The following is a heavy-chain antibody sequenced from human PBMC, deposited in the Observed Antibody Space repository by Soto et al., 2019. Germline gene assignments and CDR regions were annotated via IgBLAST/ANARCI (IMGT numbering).Heavy chain of an antibody. Sequence: SETLSLTFTISGGAISTGGYYWSWIRQHQGKGLEWIGYIYYSGSTYYNPSLKSRVTISVDTSKNQFSLRLSSVTAADTAVYYCARLNGYCISTNCHGYYGMDVWGQGTTVT. D-gene: IGHD2-2*03. J-gene: IGHJ6*02. CDR2: IYYSGST. CDR3: ARLNGYCISTNCHGYYGMDV. CDR1: GGAISTGGYY. V-gene: IGHV4-31*03.